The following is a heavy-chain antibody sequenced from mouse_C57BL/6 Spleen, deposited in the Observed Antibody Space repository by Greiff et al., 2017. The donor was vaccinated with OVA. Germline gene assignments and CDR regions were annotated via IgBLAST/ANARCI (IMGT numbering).Heavy chain of an antibody. CDR1: GFSLTSYG. V-gene: IGHV2-2*01. CDR2: IWSGGST. D-gene: IGHD2-3*01. CDR3: ARNCSGYYEGGFAY. J-gene: IGHJ3*01. Sequence: VQLQQSGPGLVQPSQTLSITCTVSGFSLTSYGVHWVRQSPGKGLEWLGVIWSGGSTDYNAAFISRLSISKDNSKCHVFFKMNSLQADDTAIYYCARNCSGYYEGGFAYWGQGTLVTVSA.